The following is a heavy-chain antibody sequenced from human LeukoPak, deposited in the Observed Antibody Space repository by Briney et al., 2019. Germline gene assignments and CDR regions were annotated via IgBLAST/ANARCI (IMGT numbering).Heavy chain of an antibody. CDR3: ARGLGLAVGGKNRAYYFDY. V-gene: IGHV1-2*02. CDR2: INPNSGGT. CDR1: GYTFTGYY. J-gene: IGHJ4*02. Sequence: ASVKVSCKASGYTFTGYYMHWVRQAPGQGLEWMGWINPNSGGTNYAQKFQGRVTMTRDTSISTAYMELSRLRSDDTAVYYCARGLGLAVGGKNRAYYFDYWGQGTLVTVSS. D-gene: IGHD6-19*01.